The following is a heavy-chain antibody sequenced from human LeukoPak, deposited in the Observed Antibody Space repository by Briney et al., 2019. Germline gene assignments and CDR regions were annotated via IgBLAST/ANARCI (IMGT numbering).Heavy chain of an antibody. CDR3: ARGRIKYYYGSGSYFPYYYYYMDV. CDR1: GGSFSGYY. Sequence: PSETLSLTCAVYGGSFSGYYWSWIRQPPGKGLEWIGEINHSGSTNYNPSLKSRVTISVDTSKNQFSLKLSSVTAAGTAVYYCARGRIKYYYGSGSYFPYYYYYMDVWGKGTTVTVSS. V-gene: IGHV4-34*01. J-gene: IGHJ6*03. D-gene: IGHD3-10*01. CDR2: INHSGST.